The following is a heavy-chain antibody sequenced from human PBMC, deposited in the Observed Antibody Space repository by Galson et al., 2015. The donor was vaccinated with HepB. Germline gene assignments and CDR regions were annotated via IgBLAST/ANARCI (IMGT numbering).Heavy chain of an antibody. CDR3: ARRSFSYVDY. Sequence: QSGAEVKKPGESLKISCKASGYRFSNYWIGWVRQMPGKGREWIGIIYPSDYDLRYSPSLQGQVTISVDKSVTTTYLQWDSLKASDSAMYYCARRSFSYVDYWGQGTLVTVSS. CDR1: GYRFSNYW. D-gene: IGHD3-16*01. J-gene: IGHJ4*02. CDR2: IYPSDYDL. V-gene: IGHV5-51*01.